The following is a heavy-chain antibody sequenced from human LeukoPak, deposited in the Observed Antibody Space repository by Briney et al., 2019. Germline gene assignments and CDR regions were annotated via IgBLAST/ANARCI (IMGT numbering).Heavy chain of an antibody. D-gene: IGHD3-22*01. CDR3: ARDEGYYYDSSGLFPDY. J-gene: IGHJ4*02. Sequence: GAPVKVSCKASGGTFSSYAISWVRQAPGQGLEWMGRIIPILGIANYAQKFQGRVTITADKSTSTAYMELSSLRSEDTAVYYCARDEGYYYDSSGLFPDYWGQGTLVTVSS. CDR2: IIPILGIA. CDR1: GGTFSSYA. V-gene: IGHV1-69*04.